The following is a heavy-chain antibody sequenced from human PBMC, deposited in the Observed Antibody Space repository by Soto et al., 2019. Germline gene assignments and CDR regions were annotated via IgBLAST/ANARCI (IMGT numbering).Heavy chain of an antibody. J-gene: IGHJ4*02. Sequence: QVQLVESGGGVVQPGRSLRLSCAASGFTFSSYAMHWVRQAPGKGLEWVAVISYDGSNKYYADSVKGLFTISRDNSKNTLYLQMNSLRAEDTAVYYCARDPKVAARPSGIDYWGQGTLVTVSS. CDR2: ISYDGSNK. CDR3: ARDPKVAARPSGIDY. V-gene: IGHV3-30-3*01. D-gene: IGHD6-6*01. CDR1: GFTFSSYA.